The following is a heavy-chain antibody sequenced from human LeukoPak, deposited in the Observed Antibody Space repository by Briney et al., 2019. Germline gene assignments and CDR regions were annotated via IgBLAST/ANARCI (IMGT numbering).Heavy chain of an antibody. CDR1: GFTFSSYS. J-gene: IGHJ4*02. CDR2: ISSSGTTI. Sequence: GGSLRLSCAASGFTFSSYSMNWVRQAPGKGLEWVSYISSSGTTIYYTDSVKGRFTLSRDNAKNSVYLQMNSLRAEDTAVYYCARAPTDDYGDYMFDYWGQGTLVTVSS. V-gene: IGHV3-48*04. CDR3: ARAPTDDYGDYMFDY. D-gene: IGHD4-17*01.